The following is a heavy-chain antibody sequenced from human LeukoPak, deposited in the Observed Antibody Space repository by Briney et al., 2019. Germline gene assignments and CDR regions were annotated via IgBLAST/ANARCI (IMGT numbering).Heavy chain of an antibody. CDR3: VSNSSVTPAFDP. CDR2: VYYTGGT. Sequence: SETLSLTCTASGGFFSSYTHYWGWIRQPPGKGLEWIATVYYTGGTYYNPSLKSRVTISIDTSRNHFSLMLTPVIATDPTMKYCVSNSSVTPAFDPWGQGTLVTVSS. CDR1: GGFFSSYTHY. D-gene: IGHD6-25*01. J-gene: IGHJ5*02. V-gene: IGHV4-39*02.